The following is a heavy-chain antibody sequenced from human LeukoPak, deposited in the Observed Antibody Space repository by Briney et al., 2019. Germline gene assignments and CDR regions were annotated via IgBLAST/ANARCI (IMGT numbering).Heavy chain of an antibody. CDR2: FDPEDGET. CDR1: GYTLTELS. Sequence: ASVKVSCNVSGYTLTELSMHWVRQAPGKGLEWMGGFDPEDGETIYAQKFQGRVTMTSDTSTSTVYMELNSLRSEDTAVYFCARVGITAATADNWGQGTLVIVSS. CDR3: ARVGITAATADN. J-gene: IGHJ4*02. D-gene: IGHD6-25*01. V-gene: IGHV1-24*01.